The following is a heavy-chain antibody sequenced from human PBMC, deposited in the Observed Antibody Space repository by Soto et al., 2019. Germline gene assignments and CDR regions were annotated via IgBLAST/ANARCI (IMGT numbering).Heavy chain of an antibody. V-gene: IGHV4-59*11. Sequence: PSETLSLTCTVSGGSISSHYWSWIRQPPGKGLEWIGYIYYSGSTNYNPSLKSRVTISVDTSKNQFSLKLSSVTAADTAVYYCARGDTHLYVWFDPWGQGTLVTVSS. J-gene: IGHJ5*02. CDR3: ARGDTHLYVWFDP. CDR1: GGSISSHY. CDR2: IYYSGST. D-gene: IGHD3-10*02.